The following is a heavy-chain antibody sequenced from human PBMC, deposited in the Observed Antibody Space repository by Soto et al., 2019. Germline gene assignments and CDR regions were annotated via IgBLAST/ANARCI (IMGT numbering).Heavy chain of an antibody. CDR1: GGTFSSYT. CDR3: ARAPLISRGDYRFDP. D-gene: IGHD4-17*01. Sequence: QVQLVQSGAEVKKPGSSVKVSCKASGGTFSSYTISWVRQAPGQGLEWMGRIIPILGIANYAQKFQGRVTITAANSPNTAYMELSSRSSEDTAVYYCARAPLISRGDYRFDPWGQGTLVTVSS. V-gene: IGHV1-69*02. CDR2: IIPILGIA. J-gene: IGHJ5*02.